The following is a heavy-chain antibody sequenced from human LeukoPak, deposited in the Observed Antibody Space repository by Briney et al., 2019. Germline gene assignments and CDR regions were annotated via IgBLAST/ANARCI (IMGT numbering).Heavy chain of an antibody. CDR1: GGSISSYY. D-gene: IGHD1-26*01. J-gene: IGHJ4*02. CDR2: IYYSGST. Sequence: PSETLSLTCTVSGGSISSYYWSWIRQPPGKGLEWIGYIYYSGSTNYDPSLKSRVTISVDTSKNQFSLKLSSLRSEDTAVYYCARIPPRDSGSYWVREDFDYWGQGTLVTVSS. V-gene: IGHV4-59*01. CDR3: ARIPPRDSGSYWVREDFDY.